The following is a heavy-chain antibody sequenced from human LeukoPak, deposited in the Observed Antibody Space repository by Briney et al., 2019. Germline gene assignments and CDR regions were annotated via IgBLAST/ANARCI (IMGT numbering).Heavy chain of an antibody. CDR3: ASRYSYGLASFDY. CDR2: IYGGGSP. D-gene: IGHD5-18*01. V-gene: IGHV3-66*01. J-gene: IGHJ4*02. Sequence: GESLRLSCAASGFTVTSNYMSWVRQAPGRGLEWVSIIYGGGSPYYADSVKGRFIISRDKSKNTLYLQMNSLRAEDTAVYYCASRYSYGLASFDYWGQGTLVTVSS. CDR1: GFTVTSNY.